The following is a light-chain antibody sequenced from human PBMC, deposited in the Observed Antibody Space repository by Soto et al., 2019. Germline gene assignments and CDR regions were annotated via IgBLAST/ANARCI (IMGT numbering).Light chain of an antibody. J-gene: IGLJ1*01. CDR1: SSDVGGYNY. CDR3: CSYAGSYTFV. Sequence: QSALTQPRSVSGSPGQSVTISCTGTSSDVGGYNYVSWYQQHPGKAPKLMIYDVSKRPSGVPDRFSGSKSGNTASLTISGLQAEEEADYYCCSYAGSYTFVFGPGTKLTVL. V-gene: IGLV2-11*01. CDR2: DVS.